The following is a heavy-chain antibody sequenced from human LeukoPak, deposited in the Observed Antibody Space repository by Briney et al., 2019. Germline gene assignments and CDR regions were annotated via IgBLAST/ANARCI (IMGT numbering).Heavy chain of an antibody. V-gene: IGHV4-34*01. Sequence: SETLSLTCAVYGGSFSGYYWSWIRQPPGKGLEWIGEINHSGSTNYNPSLKSRVTISADTSKDQFSLKLASVTAADTAVYYCATGYSSTWYYFDYWGQGTLVTVSS. J-gene: IGHJ4*02. CDR3: ATGYSSTWYYFDY. CDR1: GGSFSGYY. D-gene: IGHD6-13*01. CDR2: INHSGST.